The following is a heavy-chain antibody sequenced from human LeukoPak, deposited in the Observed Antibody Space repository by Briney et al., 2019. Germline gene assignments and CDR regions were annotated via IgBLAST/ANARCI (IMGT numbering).Heavy chain of an antibody. CDR3: AKDRCSNGVGCYYYYMDV. CDR2: IQYDGSNA. D-gene: IGHD2-8*01. J-gene: IGHJ6*03. Sequence: TGGSLRLSCAASRFTFSSYGMHWVRQAPGKGLEWVAYIQYDGSNAQYAGSVKGRFSISRDSSKNILYLQMNSLRAEDTAVYYCAKDRCSNGVGCYYYYMDVWGKGTTVTISS. CDR1: RFTFSSYG. V-gene: IGHV3-30*02.